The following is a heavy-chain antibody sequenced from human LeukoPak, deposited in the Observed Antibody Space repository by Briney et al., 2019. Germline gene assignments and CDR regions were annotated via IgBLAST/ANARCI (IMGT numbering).Heavy chain of an antibody. D-gene: IGHD1-14*01. CDR3: AKAEPASGYDY. V-gene: IGHV3-48*03. CDR1: GFTFSSYE. Sequence: GGSLRLSCAASGFTFSSYEMNWVRQAPGKGLEWVSYISSSGSTIYYADSVKGRFTISRDNAKNSLYLQMNSLRAEDTAVYFCAKAEPASGYDYWGQGTLVTVSS. CDR2: ISSSGSTI. J-gene: IGHJ4*02.